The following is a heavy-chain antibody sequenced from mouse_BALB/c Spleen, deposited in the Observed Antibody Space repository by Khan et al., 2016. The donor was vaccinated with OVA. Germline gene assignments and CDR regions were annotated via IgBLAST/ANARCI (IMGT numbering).Heavy chain of an antibody. CDR3: VREGAYYRSDGWFAY. CDR2: INPSNNYT. CDR1: GYTFTSYT. V-gene: IGHV1-4*01. Sequence: QIQLVQSGAELARPGASVKMSCKASGYTFTSYTMHWVRQRPGHTLEWIGHINPSNNYTNYNQKFKDKATLIVDKSSSTAYMQLSSLTSEDSAVYYCVREGAYYRSDGWFAYWGKGTLVTVSA. J-gene: IGHJ3*01. D-gene: IGHD2-14*01.